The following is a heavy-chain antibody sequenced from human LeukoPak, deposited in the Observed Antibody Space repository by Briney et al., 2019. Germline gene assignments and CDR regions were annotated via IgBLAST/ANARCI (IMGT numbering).Heavy chain of an antibody. D-gene: IGHD3-16*01. CDR2: IGTAGDT. V-gene: IGHV3-13*01. CDR3: VRGRFGYYFDY. CDR1: GFTFSSYD. J-gene: IGHJ4*02. Sequence: PGGSLRLSCAASGFTFSSYDMHWVRQATGKGLEWVSAIGTAGDTYYPGSVKGRFTISRENAKNSLYLQMNSPRAGDTAVYYCVRGRFGYYFDYWGQGTLVTVSS.